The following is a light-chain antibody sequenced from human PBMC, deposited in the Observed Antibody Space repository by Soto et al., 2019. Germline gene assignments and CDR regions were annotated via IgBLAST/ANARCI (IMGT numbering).Light chain of an antibody. CDR1: QAIHSY. CDR2: ATS. Sequence: DVQMTQSPFSLSASVGDRVTITCRASQAIHSYLNWYELKPGKAPNLLIFATSTLQSGVPSRFSGSGSGTDFTLTNSSLQPEDFSTYYCQQRETFGPGTKVDIK. J-gene: IGKJ3*01. CDR3: QQRET. V-gene: IGKV1-39*01.